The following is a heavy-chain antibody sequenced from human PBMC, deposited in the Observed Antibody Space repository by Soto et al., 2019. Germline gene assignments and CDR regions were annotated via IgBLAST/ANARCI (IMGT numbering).Heavy chain of an antibody. CDR2: ISNDGDDK. V-gene: IGHV3-30*18. D-gene: IGHD3-10*01. CDR3: AKEGIELWSASDY. J-gene: IGHJ4*02. CDR1: GFTFNNYG. Sequence: QVQLVESGGGVVQPGRSLRLSCAASGFTFNNYGIHRVRHAPGKGLEWVAVISNDGDDKYYADSVKGRFTISRDNSRNTLYPQMNSLRPEDTAMYYCAKEGIELWSASDYWGQGTLVTVSS.